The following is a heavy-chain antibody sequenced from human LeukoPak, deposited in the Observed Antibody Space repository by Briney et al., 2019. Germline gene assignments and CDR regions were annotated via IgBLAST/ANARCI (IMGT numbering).Heavy chain of an antibody. D-gene: IGHD3-10*01. Sequence: GGSLRLSCAASGFTVSSNYMSWVRQAPGKGLEWVSAISGSGGSTYYADSVKGRFTISRDNSKNTLYLQMNSLRAEDTAVYYCANFYGSGSYYNGYFDYWGQGTLVTVSS. CDR2: ISGSGGST. CDR1: GFTVSSNY. CDR3: ANFYGSGSYYNGYFDY. J-gene: IGHJ4*02. V-gene: IGHV3-23*01.